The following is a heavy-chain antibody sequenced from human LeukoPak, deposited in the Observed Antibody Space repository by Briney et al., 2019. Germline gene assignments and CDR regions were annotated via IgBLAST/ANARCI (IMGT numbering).Heavy chain of an antibody. CDR1: GFSFGDYA. D-gene: IGHD3-22*01. CDR2: IRSKAYGATT. J-gene: IGHJ5*02. Sequence: PGGSLRLSCTSSGFSFGDYAMSWVRQAPGKGLEWVGFIRSKAYGATTEYAASVKGRFTISRDDSKSIAYLQMNSLKVEDTAVYYCTRDPYYYDSSGHEWFDPWGQETLVTVSS. V-gene: IGHV3-49*04. CDR3: TRDPYYYDSSGHEWFDP.